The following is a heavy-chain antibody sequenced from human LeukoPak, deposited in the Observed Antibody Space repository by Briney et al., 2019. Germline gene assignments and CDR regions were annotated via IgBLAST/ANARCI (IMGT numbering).Heavy chain of an antibody. CDR1: GGSINNYY. D-gene: IGHD3-3*01. V-gene: IGHV4-59*01. CDR2: IYYSGST. Sequence: SETLSLTCTVSGGSINNYYWSWIRQPPGKGLEWTGYIYYSGSTNYNPSLQSRVTISVDTSKNQFSLKLRSVTAADTAVYYCARAPSRLRSPDYWGQGTLVTVSS. J-gene: IGHJ4*02. CDR3: ARAPSRLRSPDY.